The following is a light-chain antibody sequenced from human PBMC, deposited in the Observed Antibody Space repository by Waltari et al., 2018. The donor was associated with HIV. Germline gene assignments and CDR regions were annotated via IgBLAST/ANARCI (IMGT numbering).Light chain of an antibody. CDR3: QTWGAGTVV. V-gene: IGLV4-69*01. CDR1: SAHSTYA. J-gene: IGLJ2*01. CDR2: LHSDGSH. Sequence: QLVLTQSPSASASLGASVKLTCTLSSAHSTYAIAWHQRQPDQGPTYLMKLHSDGSHRKGDGIPDRFSGSASGAERYLTISNVQSEDEGIYYCQTWGAGTVVFGGGTKLSVL.